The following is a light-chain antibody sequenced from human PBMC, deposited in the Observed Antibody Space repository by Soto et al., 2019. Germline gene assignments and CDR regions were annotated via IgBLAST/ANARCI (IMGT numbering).Light chain of an antibody. J-gene: IGKJ5*01. V-gene: IGKV3-11*01. CDR3: QQRSNWPPIT. CDR2: DAS. CDR1: QSVSSY. Sequence: IVLTQSPATLSLSPGERATLSCRASQSVSSYLAWYQQKPGQAPRLLIYDASNRATGIPARFSGSGSGTDFTLTISSLEPEDFAVYYGQQRSNWPPITFGQGTRLEI.